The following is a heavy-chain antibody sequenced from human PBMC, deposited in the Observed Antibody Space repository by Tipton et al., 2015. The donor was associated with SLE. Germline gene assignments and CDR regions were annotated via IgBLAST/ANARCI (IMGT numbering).Heavy chain of an antibody. CDR2: MNPDSGNT. D-gene: IGHD5-12*01. V-gene: IGHV1-8*01. Sequence: QSGPEVKKPGASVKVSCKASGYTFTDYDINWVRQATGQGLEWMGWMNPDSGNTGYAQKFQGRVTLTRDTSIDTAYMELSSVRSEDTAVYYCVRGGVGGYDYFDHWGQGTLVTVSS. CDR1: GYTFTDYD. CDR3: VRGGVGGYDYFDH. J-gene: IGHJ4*02.